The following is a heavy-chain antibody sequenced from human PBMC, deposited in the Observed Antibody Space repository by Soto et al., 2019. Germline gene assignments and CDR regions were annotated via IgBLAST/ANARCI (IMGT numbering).Heavy chain of an antibody. CDR1: GGSISIYY. J-gene: IGHJ4*02. V-gene: IGHV4-59*01. CDR3: ARGGGSSGTY. Sequence: QVQLQESGPGLVKPSETLSLTCTVSGGSISIYYWSWIRQPPGKGLEWIGYIYYSGSTNYNPSLKSRVPISVDTSKNQCSLKLSSVTAADTAVYYCARGGGSSGTYWGQGTLVTVSS. D-gene: IGHD6-13*01. CDR2: IYYSGST.